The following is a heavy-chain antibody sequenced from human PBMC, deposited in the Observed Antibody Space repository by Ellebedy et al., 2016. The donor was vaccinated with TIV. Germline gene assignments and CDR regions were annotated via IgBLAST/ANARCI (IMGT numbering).Heavy chain of an antibody. D-gene: IGHD3-3*01. Sequence: GGSLRLXXAASGFTFSDYYMTWIRQAPGKGLEWISYISSSGYTTKYADSVKGRFTISRDNAKNSVILEMNSLRAEDTAVYYCARDEGGYYGDFWGQGTLVTVSS. CDR1: GFTFSDYY. J-gene: IGHJ4*02. V-gene: IGHV3-11*01. CDR3: ARDEGGYYGDF. CDR2: ISSSGYTT.